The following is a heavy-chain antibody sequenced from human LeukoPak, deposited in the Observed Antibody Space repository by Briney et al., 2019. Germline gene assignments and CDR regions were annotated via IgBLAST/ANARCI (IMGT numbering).Heavy chain of an antibody. CDR2: IYYSGST. D-gene: IGHD5-18*01. J-gene: IGHJ6*02. V-gene: IGHV4-59*01. CDR1: GGSISSYY. Sequence: SETLSLTCTVSGGSISSYYWSWIRQPPGKGLEWIGYIYYSGSTNYNPSLKSRVTISVDTSKNQFSLKLSSVTAADTAVYYCARGEFAWIQGSYGMNVWGQGTTVTVSS. CDR3: ARGEFAWIQGSYGMNV.